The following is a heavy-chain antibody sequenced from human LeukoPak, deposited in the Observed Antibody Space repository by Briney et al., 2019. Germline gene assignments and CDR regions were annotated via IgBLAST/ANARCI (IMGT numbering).Heavy chain of an antibody. J-gene: IGHJ4*02. CDR2: TSYDGSNK. D-gene: IGHD6-13*01. V-gene: IGHV3-30*04. CDR1: GFTFSSYA. CDR3: ARGAAAGRSVFDY. Sequence: PGRSLRFSCAASGFTFSSYAMHWVRQAPGKGLEWVAVTSYDGSNKYYADSVKGRFTISRDNSKNTLYLQMNSLRAEDTAVYYCARGAAAGRSVFDYWGQGTLVTVSS.